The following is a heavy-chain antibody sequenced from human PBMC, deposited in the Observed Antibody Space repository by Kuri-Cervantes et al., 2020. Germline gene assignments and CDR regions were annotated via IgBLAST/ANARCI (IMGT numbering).Heavy chain of an antibody. Sequence: SETLSLTCTVSGGSISSYYWSWIRQPAGKGLEWIGRIYTSGSTNYNPSLKSRVTMSVDTSKSQFSLKLSSVTAADTAVYYCARTMIVALGPTCMDDWGQGTTVTVSS. CDR3: ARTMIVALGPTCMDD. CDR2: IYTSGST. J-gene: IGHJ6*02. D-gene: IGHD3-22*01. CDR1: GGSISSYY. V-gene: IGHV4-4*07.